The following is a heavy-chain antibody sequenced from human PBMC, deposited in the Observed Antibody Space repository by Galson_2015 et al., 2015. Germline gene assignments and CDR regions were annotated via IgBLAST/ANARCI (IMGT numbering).Heavy chain of an antibody. J-gene: IGHJ4*02. D-gene: IGHD6-19*01. CDR3: ASQGIAVAGVIDY. CDR2: TYYRSKWFK. Sequence: CAISGDSVSSNNAAWNWIRQSPSGGLEWLGRTYYRSKWFKYYAVSVKSRITINVDTAKNQFSLQLNPVTPEDTAMYYCASQGIAVAGVIDYWGQGTLVTVSS. CDR1: GDSVSSNNAA. V-gene: IGHV6-1*01.